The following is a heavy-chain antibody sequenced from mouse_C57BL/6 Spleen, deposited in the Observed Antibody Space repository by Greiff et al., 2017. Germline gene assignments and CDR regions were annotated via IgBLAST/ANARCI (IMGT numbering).Heavy chain of an antibody. Sequence: VQLQQSGPELVKPGASVKIPCKASGYTFTDYNMDWVKQSHGKSLEWIGDINPNNGGTIYNQKFKGKATLTVDKSSSTAYMELRSLTSEDTAVYYCARWDGYSLYAMDYWGQGTSVTVSS. CDR3: ARWDGYSLYAMDY. CDR2: INPNNGGT. V-gene: IGHV1-18*01. D-gene: IGHD2-3*01. J-gene: IGHJ4*01. CDR1: GYTFTDYN.